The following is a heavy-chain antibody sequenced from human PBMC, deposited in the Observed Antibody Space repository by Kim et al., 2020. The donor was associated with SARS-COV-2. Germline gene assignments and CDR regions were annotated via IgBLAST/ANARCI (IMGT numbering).Heavy chain of an antibody. CDR1: GFTFSSYA. CDR2: ISGSGGST. J-gene: IGHJ2*01. CDR3: AKDQRDEWAVTTLFWYFDL. Sequence: GGSLRLSCAASGFTFSSYAMSWVRQAPGKGLEWVSAISGSGGSTYYADSVKGRFTISRDNSKNTLYLQMNSLRAEDTAVYYCAKDQRDEWAVTTLFWYFDLWGRGTLVTVSS. V-gene: IGHV3-23*01. D-gene: IGHD4-17*01.